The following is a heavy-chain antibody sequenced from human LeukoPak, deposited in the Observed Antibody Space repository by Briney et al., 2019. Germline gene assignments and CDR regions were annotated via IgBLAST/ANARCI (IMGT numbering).Heavy chain of an antibody. J-gene: IGHJ4*02. D-gene: IGHD5-18*01. V-gene: IGHV3-30*19. Sequence: GGSLRLSCAASGFTFSSYGMHWVRQAPGKGLEWVAVISYDGSNKYYADSVKGRFTISRDNSKNTLYLQMNSLRAEDTAVYYCARDQGGFDTAMVTTFDYWGQGTLVTVSS. CDR3: ARDQGGFDTAMVTTFDY. CDR2: ISYDGSNK. CDR1: GFTFSSYG.